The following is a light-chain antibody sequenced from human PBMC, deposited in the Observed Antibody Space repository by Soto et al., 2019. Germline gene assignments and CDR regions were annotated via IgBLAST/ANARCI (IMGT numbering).Light chain of an antibody. Sequence: QCVLTQPRSVSGSPGQSVTISCTGTSVNIGGYNFVSWYQQHPGKAPKVMIYDVGKRPSEVPDRFSGSKSGNTASLTISGLQADDEGDYYCCSYAGSYTLVFGGGTKLTAL. CDR1: SVNIGGYNF. CDR2: DVG. V-gene: IGLV2-11*01. CDR3: CSYAGSYTLV. J-gene: IGLJ2*01.